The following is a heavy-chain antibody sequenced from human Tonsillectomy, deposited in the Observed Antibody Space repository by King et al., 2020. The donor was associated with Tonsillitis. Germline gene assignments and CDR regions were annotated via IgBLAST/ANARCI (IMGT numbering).Heavy chain of an antibody. J-gene: IGHJ4*02. CDR3: ARGGCSRTSCYYDFDY. CDR2: ISGSGGST. V-gene: IGHV3-23*04. CDR1: GFTFSSYA. Sequence: VQLVESGGGLVQPGGSLRLSCAASGFTFSSYAMSWVRQAPGKGLEWVSAISGSGGSTYYADSVKGRFTISRDKSKNTLYLQMNSLIAEDTAVYYWARGGCSRTSCYYDFDYWGQGTLVTVSS. D-gene: IGHD2-2*01.